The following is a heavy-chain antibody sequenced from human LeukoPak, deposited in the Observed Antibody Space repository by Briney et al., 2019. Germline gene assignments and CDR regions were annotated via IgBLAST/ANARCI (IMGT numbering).Heavy chain of an antibody. CDR1: GASISDTA. D-gene: IGHD3-22*01. CDR3: ARDDKGYFDSRWTAFDS. J-gene: IGHJ3*02. V-gene: IGHV4-4*07. Sequence: TSETLSLTCTVSGASISDTAWSWVRRSAGGGLEWIRRVFSSGGTLYNPSLNGRVTMSLDACKKQLSLKVTFVTVADTAIYYGARDDKGYFDSRWTAFDSWGQGRVVTVSS. CDR2: VFSSGGT.